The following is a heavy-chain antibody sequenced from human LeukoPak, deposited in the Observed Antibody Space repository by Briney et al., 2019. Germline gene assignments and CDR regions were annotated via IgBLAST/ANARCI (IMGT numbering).Heavy chain of an antibody. V-gene: IGHV3-30*02. D-gene: IGHD4-17*01. J-gene: IGHJ4*02. CDR3: AKEIWPTVTTPGWTYFDY. CDR1: AFTFSRYG. Sequence: GGSLRLSCAASAFTFSRYGMHWVRQAPGKGLEWVAFIRYDGSNKYYADSVEGRFTISRDNSKNTLYLQMNSLRAEDTAVYYCAKEIWPTVTTPGWTYFDYWGQGALVTVSS. CDR2: IRYDGSNK.